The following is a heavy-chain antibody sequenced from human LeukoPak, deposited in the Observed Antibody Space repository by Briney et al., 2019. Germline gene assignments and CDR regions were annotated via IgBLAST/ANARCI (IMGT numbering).Heavy chain of an antibody. V-gene: IGHV3-74*01. D-gene: IGHD4-17*01. J-gene: IGHJ4*02. CDR1: GFSFSSHW. Sequence: PGGSLRLSCAASGFSFSSHWVHWVRQAPGKGLVWVSRISDDGSYTSNVDSVKGRFTTSRDNAKNSLYLQMNSLRAEDTALYYCAKDGPDYGDYYFDYWGQGTLVTVSS. CDR2: ISDDGSYT. CDR3: AKDGPDYGDYYFDY.